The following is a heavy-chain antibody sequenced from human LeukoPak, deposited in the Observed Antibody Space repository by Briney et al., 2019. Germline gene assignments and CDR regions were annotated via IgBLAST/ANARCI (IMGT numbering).Heavy chain of an antibody. V-gene: IGHV3-33*01. CDR1: GFTFSNYG. CDR2: IRYDGSKK. CDR3: VRTGETERFEY. D-gene: IGHD1-1*01. J-gene: IGHJ4*02. Sequence: PGRPLRLSCAASGFTFSNYGMHWVCQAPGKGLEWVALIRYDGSKKDYGDSVKGRFTISRDNSKNMVYLQMNSLRVEDTAMYYCVRTGETERFEYWGQGALVTVSS.